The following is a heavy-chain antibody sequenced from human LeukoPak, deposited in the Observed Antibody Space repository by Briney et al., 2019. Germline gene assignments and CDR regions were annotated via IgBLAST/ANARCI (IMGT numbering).Heavy chain of an antibody. Sequence: GGSLRLSCAASGFTFSSYGMHWVRQAPGMGLEWVAVISYDGSNKYYADSVKGRFTISRDNSKNTLYLQMNSLRAEDTAVYYCAKDRRLGYCSGGSCYLDYWGQGTLVTVSS. CDR2: ISYDGSNK. D-gene: IGHD2-15*01. V-gene: IGHV3-30*18. CDR3: AKDRRLGYCSGGSCYLDY. J-gene: IGHJ4*02. CDR1: GFTFSSYG.